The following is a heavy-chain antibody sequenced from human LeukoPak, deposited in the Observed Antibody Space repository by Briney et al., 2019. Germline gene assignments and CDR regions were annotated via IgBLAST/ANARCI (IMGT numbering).Heavy chain of an antibody. CDR3: ARDQWVGATSIYYYGMGV. CDR2: ISAYNGNT. D-gene: IGHD1-26*01. V-gene: IGHV1-18*01. J-gene: IGHJ6*02. CDR1: GYTFTSYG. Sequence: ASVKVSCKASGYTFTSYGISWVRQAPGQGLEWMGWISAYNGNTNYAQKLQGRVTMTTDTSTSTAYMELRSLRSDDTAVYYCARDQWVGATSIYYYGMGVWGQGTTVTVSS.